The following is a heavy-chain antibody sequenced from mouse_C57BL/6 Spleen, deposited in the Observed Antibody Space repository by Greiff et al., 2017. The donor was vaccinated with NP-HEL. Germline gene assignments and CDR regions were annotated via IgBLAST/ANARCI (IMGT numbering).Heavy chain of an antibody. CDR1: GFTFSDYG. D-gene: IGHD1-1*01. CDR2: ISSGSSTI. CDR3: ANYYYGSSSLYAMDY. V-gene: IGHV5-17*01. J-gene: IGHJ4*01. Sequence: EVQLVESGGGLVKPGGSLKLSCAASGFTFSDYGMHWVRQAPEKGLEWVAYISSGSSTIYYADTVKGRFTISRDNAKNTLFLQMTSLRSEDTAMYYCANYYYGSSSLYAMDYWGQGTSVTVSS.